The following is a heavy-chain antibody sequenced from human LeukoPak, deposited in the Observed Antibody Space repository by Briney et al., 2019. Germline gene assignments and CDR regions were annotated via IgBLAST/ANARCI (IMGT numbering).Heavy chain of an antibody. V-gene: IGHV1-18*01. J-gene: IGHJ4*02. D-gene: IGHD6-19*01. CDR3: ARQAGYSTGWYGGYYFDH. Sequence: VASVKVSCKASGYTFTSYGISWVRQAPGQGPEWIGWIAVYNGDTKFLQKFQGRVTLTTDASTNTAYMELRSLTSDDTAVYYCARQAGYSTGWYGGYYFDHWGQGTPVTVSA. CDR1: GYTFTSYG. CDR2: IAVYNGDT.